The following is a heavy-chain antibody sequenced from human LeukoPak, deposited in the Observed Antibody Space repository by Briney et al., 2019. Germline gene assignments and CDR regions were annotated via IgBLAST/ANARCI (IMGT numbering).Heavy chain of an antibody. Sequence: GGSLRLSCAASGFTFSGSAMHWVRQASGKGLEWVGRIRSKANSYSKAYAASVKGSFTISRDDSKNTAYLQMNSLKTEDTAVYYCTRHAFDSSGFSPTTDYWGQGTLVTVSS. J-gene: IGHJ4*02. CDR3: TRHAFDSSGFSPTTDY. V-gene: IGHV3-73*01. CDR1: GFTFSGSA. D-gene: IGHD3-22*01. CDR2: IRSKANSYSK.